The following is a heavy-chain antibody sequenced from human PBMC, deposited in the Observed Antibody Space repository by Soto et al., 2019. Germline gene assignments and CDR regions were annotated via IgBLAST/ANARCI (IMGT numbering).Heavy chain of an antibody. D-gene: IGHD6-19*01. V-gene: IGHV4-59*12. CDR3: ARVAVAGTRVDY. Sequence: SETLSLTCTVSGGSISSYYWSWIRQPPGKGLEWIGHIYYSGSTNYNPSLKSRVTISVDKSKNQFSLKLSSVTAADTAVYYCARVAVAGTRVDYWGQGTLVTVS. CDR1: GGSISSYY. J-gene: IGHJ4*02. CDR2: IYYSGST.